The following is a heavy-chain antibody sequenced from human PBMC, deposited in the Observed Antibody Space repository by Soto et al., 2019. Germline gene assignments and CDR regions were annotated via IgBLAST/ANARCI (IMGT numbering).Heavy chain of an antibody. CDR2: ISSSSSYI. V-gene: IGHV3-21*01. Sequence: GGSLRLSCAASGFTFSSYNMNWVRQAPGKGLEWVSSISSSSSYIYYADSVKGRFTISRDNAKNSLYLQMNSLRAEDTAVYYCASTRRGGYNNYYYYYGMDVWGQG. CDR1: GFTFSSYN. D-gene: IGHD5-12*01. CDR3: ASTRRGGYNNYYYYYGMDV. J-gene: IGHJ6*02.